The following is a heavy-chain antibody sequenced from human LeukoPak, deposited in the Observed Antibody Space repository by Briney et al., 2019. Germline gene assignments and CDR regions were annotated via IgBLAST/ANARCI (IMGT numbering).Heavy chain of an antibody. J-gene: IGHJ4*02. D-gene: IGHD4-17*01. CDR2: ISAYNGNT. CDR1: GYTFTSYG. CDR3: ARDVYGDYALGY. Sequence: ASVKVSCKASGYTFTSYGISWVRQAPGQGLEWMGWISAYNGNTNYAQKLQGRVTMTTDTPTSTAYMELRSLRSDDTAVYYCARDVYGDYALGYWGQGTLVTVSS. V-gene: IGHV1-18*01.